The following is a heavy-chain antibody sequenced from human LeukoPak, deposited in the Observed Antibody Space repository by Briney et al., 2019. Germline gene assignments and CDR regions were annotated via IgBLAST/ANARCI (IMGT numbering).Heavy chain of an antibody. Sequence: SETLSLTCAVYGGSFSGYYWSWIRQPPGKGLEWIGEINHSGSTNYNPSLKSRVTISVDTSKNQFSLKLSSVTAADTAVYYCARRPRSSSWYAGGWFDPWGQGTLVTVSS. D-gene: IGHD6-13*01. CDR2: INHSGST. V-gene: IGHV4-34*01. CDR3: ARRPRSSSWYAGGWFDP. CDR1: GGSFSGYY. J-gene: IGHJ5*02.